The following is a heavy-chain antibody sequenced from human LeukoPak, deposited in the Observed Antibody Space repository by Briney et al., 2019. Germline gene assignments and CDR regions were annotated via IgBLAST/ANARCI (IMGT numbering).Heavy chain of an antibody. CDR1: GFTFSSYW. J-gene: IGHJ4*02. V-gene: IGHV3-7*01. CDR3: ARHIDWKFDY. Sequence: PGGSLRLSCAASGFTFSSYWMTWVRQAPGKGLEWVANIKQDGSEKYYVDSVKGRFTVSKDNAKNSLHLQMNSLRAEDTAVYYCARHIDWKFDYWGQGPLVTVSS. D-gene: IGHD1-1*01. CDR2: IKQDGSEK.